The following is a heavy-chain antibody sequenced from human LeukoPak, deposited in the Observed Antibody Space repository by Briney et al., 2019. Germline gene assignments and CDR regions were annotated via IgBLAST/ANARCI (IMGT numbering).Heavy chain of an antibody. V-gene: IGHV4-34*01. D-gene: IGHD6-19*01. CDR3: ARGRPSLTARWLVLPYNWFDP. J-gene: IGHJ5*02. Sequence: PSETLSLTCAVYGGSFSGYYWSWIRQPPGKGLEWIGEINHSGSTNYNPSLKSRVTISVDTSKNQFSLKLSSVTAADTAVYYCARGRPSLTARWLVLPYNWFDPWGQGTLVTVSS. CDR2: INHSGST. CDR1: GGSFSGYY.